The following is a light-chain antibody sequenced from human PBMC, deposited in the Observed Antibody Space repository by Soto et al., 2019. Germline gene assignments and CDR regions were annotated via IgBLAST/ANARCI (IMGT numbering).Light chain of an antibody. V-gene: IGLV2-14*01. CDR3: ISYTITSTLV. Sequence: QSALTQPASVSGSPGQSITISCTGTTNDVGANNYVSWYQRHPDKAPKILIYEATNRPSGVSHRFSGSKSGNTASLTISGLQAEDEADYFCISYTITSTLVFGGGTKVTVL. J-gene: IGLJ2*01. CDR1: TNDVGANNY. CDR2: EAT.